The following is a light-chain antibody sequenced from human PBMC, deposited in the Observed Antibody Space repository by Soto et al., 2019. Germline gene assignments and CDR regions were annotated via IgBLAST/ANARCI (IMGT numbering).Light chain of an antibody. CDR1: QSVSSSY. CDR3: QQYGSSPWLT. Sequence: EIVLTQSPGTLSLSPGERATLSCRASQSVSSSYLAWYQQKPGQAPRLLIYGASSRATGIPDRFSGSGSGTDFTLTISRLEPEDFAVYYCQQYGSSPWLTFGGWTKVEIK. J-gene: IGKJ4*01. V-gene: IGKV3-20*01. CDR2: GAS.